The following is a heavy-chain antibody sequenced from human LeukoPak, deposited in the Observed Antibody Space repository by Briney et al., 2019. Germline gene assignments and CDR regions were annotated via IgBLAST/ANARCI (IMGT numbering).Heavy chain of an antibody. Sequence: GGSLRLSCAASGFTFSSYSMNWVRQAPGKGLEWVSSISSSSSYIYYADSVKGRFTISRDNAKNSLYLQMNSLRAEDMAVYYCARDTGYDYVWGSYRRDAFDIWGQGTMVTVSS. J-gene: IGHJ3*02. V-gene: IGHV3-21*01. CDR1: GFTFSSYS. CDR3: ARDTGYDYVWGSYRRDAFDI. D-gene: IGHD3-16*02. CDR2: ISSSSSYI.